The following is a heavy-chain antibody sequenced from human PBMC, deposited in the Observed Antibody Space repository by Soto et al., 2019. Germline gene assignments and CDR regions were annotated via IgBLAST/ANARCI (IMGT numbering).Heavy chain of an antibody. V-gene: IGHV3-23*01. Sequence: GGSLRLSCAASGFTFSSYAMSWVRQAPGKGLEWVSAISGSGGSTYYADSVKGRFTISRDNSKNTLYLQMNSLRAEDTAVYYCAKDLVDVVVVAPISWFDPWGQGTLVTVSS. J-gene: IGHJ5*02. D-gene: IGHD2-15*01. CDR1: GFTFSSYA. CDR2: ISGSGGST. CDR3: AKDLVDVVVVAPISWFDP.